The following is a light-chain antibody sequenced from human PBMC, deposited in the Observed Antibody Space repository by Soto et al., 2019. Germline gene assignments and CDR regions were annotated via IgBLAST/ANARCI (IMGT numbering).Light chain of an antibody. CDR2: LGS. J-gene: IGKJ4*01. V-gene: IGKV2-28*01. CDR3: MQALQAPVT. Sequence: EIVMTQSPLSLSVTPGESASISCRSSQSLLHSNGYNWLDWYLQKPGQSPQLLIHLGSSRASGVPDRFGGSGSGTDFTLKISRVVAEDVGIYYCMQALQAPVTFGGGTKVDIK. CDR1: QSLLHSNGYNW.